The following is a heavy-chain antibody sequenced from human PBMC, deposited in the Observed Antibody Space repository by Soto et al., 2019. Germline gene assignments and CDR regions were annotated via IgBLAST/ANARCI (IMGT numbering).Heavy chain of an antibody. V-gene: IGHV1-18*04. CDR2: ISTYNGNT. Sequence: ASVKVSCKASGYTFTTYGISWVRQAPGQGLEWMGWISTYNGNTNYAQNLQGRVTMTTDTSTSTAYMELRSLTSDGTAVYYCARDGYSRPDYWGQGTLVTVSS. J-gene: IGHJ4*02. CDR1: GYTFTTYG. CDR3: ARDGYSRPDY. D-gene: IGHD2-15*01.